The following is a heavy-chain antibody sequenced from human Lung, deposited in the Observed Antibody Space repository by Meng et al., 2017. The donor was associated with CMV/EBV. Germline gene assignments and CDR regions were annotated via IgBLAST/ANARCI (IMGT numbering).Heavy chain of an antibody. Sequence: GGSLRLSCAASGFTFSSYSMNWVRQAPGKGLEWVSSISNSGAYIYYADSVKGRFSISRDNAQNSLYLHMNSLRAEDTAVYYCTRDVSPRSSAYFAIYYLYALDVWGQGTAVTGSS. CDR3: TRDVSPRSSAYFAIYYLYALDV. CDR1: GFTFSSYS. J-gene: IGHJ6*02. V-gene: IGHV3-21*01. D-gene: IGHD2-21*01. CDR2: ISNSGAYI.